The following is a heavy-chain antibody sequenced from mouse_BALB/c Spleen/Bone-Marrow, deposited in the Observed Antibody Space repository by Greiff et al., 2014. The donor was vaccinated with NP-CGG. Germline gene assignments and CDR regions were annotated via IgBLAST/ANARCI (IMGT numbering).Heavy chain of an antibody. CDR3: ARVYLWYFDV. J-gene: IGHJ1*01. V-gene: IGHV2-9*02. CDR1: GFSLTSYG. Sequence: QDQLQQSVPGLVAPSQSLSITCTVSGFSLTSYGVHWVRQPPGKGLEWLGVIWSGGSTNYNSALMSRLSISKDNSKSQVFLKMNSLQTDDTAMYYCARVYLWYFDVWGAGTTVTVSS. CDR2: IWSGGST. D-gene: IGHD2-3*01.